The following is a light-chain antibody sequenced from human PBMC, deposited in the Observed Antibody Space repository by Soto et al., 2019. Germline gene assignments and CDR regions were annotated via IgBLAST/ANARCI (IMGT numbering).Light chain of an antibody. J-gene: IGLJ1*01. Sequence: QSVLTQPASVSGSPGQSITISCTGTSSDIGAYDYVSWYQQHPGKAPKLMIYEVSDRPSGVSNRFSGSKSGNTAYLTISGIQADDEADYYCTSSTSSTTLVFVTGTKLTVL. CDR3: TSSTSSTTLV. V-gene: IGLV2-14*01. CDR2: EVS. CDR1: SSDIGAYDY.